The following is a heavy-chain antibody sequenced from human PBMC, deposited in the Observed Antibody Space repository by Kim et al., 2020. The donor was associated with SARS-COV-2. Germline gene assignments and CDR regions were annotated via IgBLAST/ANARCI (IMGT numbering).Heavy chain of an antibody. CDR1: GFTFSDYY. Sequence: GSLRLSCAASGFTFSDYYMNWIRQAPGKGLEWISYISRSGGSIYYADSVKGRFTVSRDNAKNSLLLQMNSLRAEDTAVYYCARDGSGSWYFDYWGQGALVTVSS. V-gene: IGHV3-11*01. CDR2: ISRSGGSI. D-gene: IGHD6-13*01. J-gene: IGHJ4*02. CDR3: ARDGSGSWYFDY.